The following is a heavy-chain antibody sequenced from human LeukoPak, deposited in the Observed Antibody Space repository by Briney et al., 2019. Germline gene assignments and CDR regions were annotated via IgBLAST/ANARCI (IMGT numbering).Heavy chain of an antibody. CDR1: GFTFSSYA. V-gene: IGHV3-30-3*01. CDR2: ISYDGSNK. CDR3: VRAGGTPYFDY. Sequence: GGSLRLSCAASGFTFSSYAMHWVRQAPGKGLEWVAVISYDGSNKYYADSVKGRFTISRDNSKNTLYLQMNSLRAEDTAVYYCVRAGGTPYFDYWGQGTLVTVSS. J-gene: IGHJ4*02. D-gene: IGHD1-1*01.